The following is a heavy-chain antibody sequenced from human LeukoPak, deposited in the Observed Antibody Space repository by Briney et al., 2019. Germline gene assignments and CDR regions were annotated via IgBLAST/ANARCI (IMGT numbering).Heavy chain of an antibody. J-gene: IGHJ1*01. CDR2: IDDSAFRE. CDR1: GFTFSNYA. Sequence: GGSLRLSCAASGFTFSNYAMSWVRQAPGKGLEWVSSIDDSAFREYYADSVKGRFSISRDNSRNTLYLQMNSLRAEDTAVYYCAKLLGIAAAGTVQHWGQGTLVTVSS. D-gene: IGHD6-13*01. CDR3: AKLLGIAAAGTVQH. V-gene: IGHV3-23*01.